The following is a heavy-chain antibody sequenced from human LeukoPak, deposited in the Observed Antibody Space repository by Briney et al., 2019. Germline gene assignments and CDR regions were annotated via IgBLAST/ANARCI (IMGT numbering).Heavy chain of an antibody. D-gene: IGHD3-22*01. J-gene: IGHJ3*02. V-gene: IGHV4-59*01. CDR1: GGSISTYY. Sequence: RPSETLSLTCTVSGGSISTYYWSWIRQPPGKGLEWIAYIYNSGSTNSNPSLKSRVTISVDTSKNQFSLRLSSVTAADTAVYYCARIYYDSGAYCRRAFDIWGQGTMVSVSS. CDR3: ARIYYDSGAYCRRAFDI. CDR2: IYNSGST.